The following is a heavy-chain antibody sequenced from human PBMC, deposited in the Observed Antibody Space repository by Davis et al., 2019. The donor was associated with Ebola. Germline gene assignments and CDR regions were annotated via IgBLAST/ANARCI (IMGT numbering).Heavy chain of an antibody. CDR2: ISASGGYT. CDR1: GFTLSSYG. V-gene: IGHV3-23*01. Sequence: GESLKISCEGSGFTLSSYGMSWVRQAPGKGLEWVSVISASGGYTHYANTAKGRFTISRDNFKNTVYLQMSGLRGEDTAVYYCANIGSSTSKGTTDYWGQGTLVTVSS. J-gene: IGHJ4*02. CDR3: ANIGSSTSKGTTDY. D-gene: IGHD1-14*01.